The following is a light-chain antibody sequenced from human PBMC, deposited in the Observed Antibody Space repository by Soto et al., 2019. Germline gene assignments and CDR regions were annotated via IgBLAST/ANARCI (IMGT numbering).Light chain of an antibody. J-gene: IGKJ5*01. CDR3: QHPHSYPFS. CDR2: AAS. CDR1: QAIRDY. V-gene: IGKV1-9*01. Sequence: QLTQSPSSLSASVGDRATITGRASQAIRDYLAWYQQKPGKAPKLLIYAASTLQSGVPSRFSGSGSGTDFTLTISSLQPEDFATYYCQHPHSYPFSFGQGTRVEIK.